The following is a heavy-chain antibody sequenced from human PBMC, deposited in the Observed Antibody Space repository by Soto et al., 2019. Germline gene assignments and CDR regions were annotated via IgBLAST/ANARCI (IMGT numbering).Heavy chain of an antibody. CDR3: ARTKCSGGSCYSWSLDY. CDR2: RYYSEST. V-gene: IGHV4-31*03. Sequence: SETLSLTCTVSGGSITTGGYYWSWIRQLPWKGLEWIGHRYYSESTYYNPSLKSRVSISLDTSKNQFSLKLSFVTAADTAMYYCARTKCSGGSCYSWSLDYWGQGXPVTVYS. J-gene: IGHJ4*02. CDR1: GGSITTGGYY. D-gene: IGHD2-15*01.